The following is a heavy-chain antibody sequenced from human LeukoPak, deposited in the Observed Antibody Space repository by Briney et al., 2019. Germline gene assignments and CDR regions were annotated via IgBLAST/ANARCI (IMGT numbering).Heavy chain of an antibody. V-gene: IGHV3-72*01. J-gene: IGHJ3*02. CDR1: GFTFSDHY. D-gene: IGHD1-26*01. Sequence: GGSLRLSCAASGFTFSDHYMDWVRQAPGKGLEWFGRTRTKANSYTTEYAASVKGKFSSSRDDSKNSLYLQMNSLKTEDTAVYYCARVGRYFDAFDIWGQGTMVTVSS. CDR3: ARVGRYFDAFDI. CDR2: TRTKANSYTT.